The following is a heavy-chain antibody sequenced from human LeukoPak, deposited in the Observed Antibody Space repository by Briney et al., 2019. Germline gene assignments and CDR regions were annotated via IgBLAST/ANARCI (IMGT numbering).Heavy chain of an antibody. CDR2: IYTSGST. CDR3: ARQIASAGTAGFVF. J-gene: IGHJ4*02. D-gene: IGHD6-13*01. V-gene: IGHV4-4*09. CDR1: GGSISSYY. Sequence: PSETLSLTCTVSGGSISSYYWSWIRQPPGKGLEWIGYIYTSGSTNYNPSLKSRVTISVDTSKNQFSLKLSSVTAADTAVYYCARQIASAGTAGFVFWGQGALVTVSS.